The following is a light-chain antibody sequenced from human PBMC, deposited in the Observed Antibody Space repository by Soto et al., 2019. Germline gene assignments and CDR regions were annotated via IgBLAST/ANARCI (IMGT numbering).Light chain of an antibody. Sequence: QPVLTQSPSASASLGASVKLTCTLSSVHKNYDIAWHQQQPEKGPRFLMRLNNDGSHNKGDGIPDRFSGSSSGAERYLTISSLQSEDEADYYCQTWGTGIWVFGGGTKLTVL. CDR1: SVHKNYD. V-gene: IGLV4-69*01. CDR2: LNNDGSH. CDR3: QTWGTGIWV. J-gene: IGLJ3*02.